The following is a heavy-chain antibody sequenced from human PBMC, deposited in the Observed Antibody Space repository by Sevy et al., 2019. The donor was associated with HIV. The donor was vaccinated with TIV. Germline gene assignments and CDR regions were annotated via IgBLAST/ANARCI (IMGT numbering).Heavy chain of an antibody. J-gene: IGHJ3*02. CDR2: IKSKTDGGTT. CDR1: GFTFSNAW. Sequence: GGSLRLSCAASGFTFSNAWMSWVRQAPGKGLEWVGRIKSKTDGGTTDYAAPVKGRFTISRDDSKNTLYLQMNSLKTEDTAVYYCTTPYYDFWSGYYDAFDIWGQGTMVTVSS. D-gene: IGHD3-3*01. CDR3: TTPYYDFWSGYYDAFDI. V-gene: IGHV3-15*01.